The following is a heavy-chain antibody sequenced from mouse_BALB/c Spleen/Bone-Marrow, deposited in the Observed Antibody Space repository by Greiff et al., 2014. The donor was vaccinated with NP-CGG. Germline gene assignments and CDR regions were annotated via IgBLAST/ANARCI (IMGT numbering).Heavy chain of an antibody. Sequence: VQLQQSGAELVKPGASVKLSCKASGYTFTSYYMYWVKQRPGQGLEWIGEINPSNGGTNFNEKFKSKGTLTVDKSSSTAYMQLSSLTFEDSAIYYCTRPYYGYVGYAYWGQGTQVTVSA. J-gene: IGHJ3*01. CDR3: TRPYYGYVGYAY. D-gene: IGHD1-2*01. CDR1: GYTFTSYY. V-gene: IGHV1S81*02. CDR2: INPSNGGT.